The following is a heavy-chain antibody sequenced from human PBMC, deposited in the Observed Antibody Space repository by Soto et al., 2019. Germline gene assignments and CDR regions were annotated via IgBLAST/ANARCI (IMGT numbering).Heavy chain of an antibody. V-gene: IGHV1-69*13. CDR3: ARGSSRDGYNWVY. D-gene: IGHD5-12*01. CDR2: IIPIFGTA. Sequence: SVKVSCKASGGTFSSYARSWVRQAPGQGLEWMGGIIPIFGTANYAQKFQGRVTITADESTSTAYMELSSLRSEDTAVYYCARGSSRDGYNWVYWGQGTLVTVSS. CDR1: GGTFSSYA. J-gene: IGHJ4*02.